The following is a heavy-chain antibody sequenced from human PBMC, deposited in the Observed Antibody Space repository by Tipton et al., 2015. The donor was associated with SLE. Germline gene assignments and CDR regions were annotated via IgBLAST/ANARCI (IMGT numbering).Heavy chain of an antibody. CDR3: ARGYDRGTFDI. Sequence: GSLRLSCAASGFTFSSYEMNWVRQAPGKGLEWVSYISITGSTIYYADSVKGRFTFSRDNAKQSLYLQMNSLRAEDTAVYYCARGYDRGTFDIWGQGTMVTVSS. CDR1: GFTFSSYE. CDR2: ISITGSTI. V-gene: IGHV3-48*03. J-gene: IGHJ3*02. D-gene: IGHD3-22*01.